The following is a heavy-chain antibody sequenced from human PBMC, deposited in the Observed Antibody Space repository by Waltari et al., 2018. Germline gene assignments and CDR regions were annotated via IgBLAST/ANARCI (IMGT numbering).Heavy chain of an antibody. V-gene: IGHV1-3*01. CDR1: GYTFTSYA. J-gene: IGHJ6*02. Sequence: QVQLVQSGAEVKKPGASVKVSCKASGYTFTSYAMHWVRQAPGQSLEWMGWINGANGKTKYSQNWQGRVTITRDTSASTAYMELSSLRSEDTTVYYCARDSTAGAGGYYYAMDVWGQGTTVTVSS. CDR3: ARDSTAGAGGYYYAMDV. CDR2: INGANGKT. D-gene: IGHD4-4*01.